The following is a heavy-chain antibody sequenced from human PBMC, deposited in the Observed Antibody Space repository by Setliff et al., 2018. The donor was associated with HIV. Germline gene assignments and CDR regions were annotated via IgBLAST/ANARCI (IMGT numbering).Heavy chain of an antibody. V-gene: IGHV4-4*08. CDR2: IYTSGSA. J-gene: IGHJ4*02. Sequence: SETLSLTCIVSGGSVSGYKWSWIRQSPGKGLEWIGYIYTSGSATYNPSLKSRVTISIDTSKNQFSLRLDSVTAADTAVYYCAGYGDYPLPKLIYWGQGTLVTVSS. CDR1: GGSVSGYK. D-gene: IGHD4-17*01. CDR3: AGYGDYPLPKLIY.